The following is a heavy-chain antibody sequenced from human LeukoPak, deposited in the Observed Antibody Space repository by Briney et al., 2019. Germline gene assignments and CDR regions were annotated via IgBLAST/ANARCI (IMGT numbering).Heavy chain of an antibody. CDR3: ARGRWLQSVGNAFDI. J-gene: IGHJ3*02. CDR1: GFTFRGYE. D-gene: IGHD5-24*01. Sequence: GGSLRLSCAASGFTFRGYEMYWVRQAPGKGLEWVSHIRSSGSTIYYADSVKGRFTISRDNGKNSLYLQMNRLRAEDTAVYYCARGRWLQSVGNAFDIWGQGTMVTVSP. V-gene: IGHV3-48*03. CDR2: IRSSGSTI.